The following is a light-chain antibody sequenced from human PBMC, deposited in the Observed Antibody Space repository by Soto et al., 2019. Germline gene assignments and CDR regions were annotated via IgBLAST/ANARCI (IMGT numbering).Light chain of an antibody. Sequence: EIGLTRSPGPLSFSPGARATLSCRASQSVSGSYLAWYQQKPGQAPRLLIYGESSRATGIPARFSGSGTGTDFTITISRLEPEEFAVYYCEQYVSSPYTFGQRTMTEIK. CDR1: QSVSGSY. J-gene: IGKJ2*01. V-gene: IGKV3-20*01. CDR3: EQYVSSPYT. CDR2: GES.